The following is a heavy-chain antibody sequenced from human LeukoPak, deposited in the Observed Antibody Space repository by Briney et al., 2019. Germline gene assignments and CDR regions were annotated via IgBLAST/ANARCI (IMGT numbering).Heavy chain of an antibody. CDR3: ARGVYCSSTSCYVYFDY. D-gene: IGHD2-2*01. CDR1: GFTFSSYS. Sequence: GGSLRLSCAASGFTFSSYSMNWVRQAPGKGLEWVSSISSSSSYIYYADSVKGRFTISRDNAKNSLYLQMNSLRAEDTAVYYCARGVYCSSTSCYVYFDYWGQGTLVTVSS. J-gene: IGHJ4*02. CDR2: ISSSSSYI. V-gene: IGHV3-21*01.